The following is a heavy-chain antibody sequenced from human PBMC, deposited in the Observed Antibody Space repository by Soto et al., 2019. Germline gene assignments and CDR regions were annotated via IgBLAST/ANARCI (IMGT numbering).Heavy chain of an antibody. CDR1: GGTFSSYA. D-gene: IGHD3-10*01. Sequence: ASVKVSCKASGGTFSSYAISWVRQAPGQGLEWMGGIIPIFGTANYAQKFQGRVTITADESTSTAYMELSSLRSEDTAVYYCARDPLSEGSSRQLYYYYGMDVWGQGTTVTVSS. CDR2: IIPIFGTA. CDR3: ARDPLSEGSSRQLYYYYGMDV. V-gene: IGHV1-69*13. J-gene: IGHJ6*02.